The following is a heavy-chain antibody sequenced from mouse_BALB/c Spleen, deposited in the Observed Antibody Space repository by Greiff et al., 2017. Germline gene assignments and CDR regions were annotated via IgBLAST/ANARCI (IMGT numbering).Heavy chain of an antibody. V-gene: IGHV1-7*01. Sequence: QVQLKESGAELAKPGASVKMSCKASGYTFTSYWMHWVKQRPGQGLEWIGYINPSTGYTEYNQKFKDKATLTADKSSSTAYMQLSSLTSEDSAVYYCARGDYDYAWFAYWGQGTLVTVSA. CDR1: GYTFTSYW. CDR2: INPSTGYT. J-gene: IGHJ3*01. D-gene: IGHD2-4*01. CDR3: ARGDYDYAWFAY.